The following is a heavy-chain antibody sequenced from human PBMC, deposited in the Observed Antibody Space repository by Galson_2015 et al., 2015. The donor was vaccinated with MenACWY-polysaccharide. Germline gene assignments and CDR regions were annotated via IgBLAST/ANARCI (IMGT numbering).Heavy chain of an antibody. CDR1: GFTFSTYR. CDR2: ISGSSSYI. CDR3: ASRTRFRTGSGPEDF. V-gene: IGHV3-21*01. J-gene: IGHJ4*02. D-gene: IGHD1-14*01. Sequence: SLRLSCAGSGFTFSTYRMIWVRQAPGKGLEWVSAISGSSSYIYYADSVKGRFTTSRDNAKNSLYLQMNSLRAEDTAVYYYASRTRFRTGSGPEDFWGQGTLVAVSS.